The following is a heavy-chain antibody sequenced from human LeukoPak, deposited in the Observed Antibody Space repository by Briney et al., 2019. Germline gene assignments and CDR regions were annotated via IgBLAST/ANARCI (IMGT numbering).Heavy chain of an antibody. CDR2: IYYSGTT. CDR1: GGSISSGDSY. CDR3: ARGFYSPHY. Sequence: SQTLSLTCTVSGGSISSGDSYWSWIRQLPGKGLEWIGYIYYSGTTYYNPSLKSRLTISVDTSKNQFSLKLSSVTAADTAVYYCARGFYSPHYWGQGTLVSVSS. D-gene: IGHD4-11*01. V-gene: IGHV4-31*03. J-gene: IGHJ4*02.